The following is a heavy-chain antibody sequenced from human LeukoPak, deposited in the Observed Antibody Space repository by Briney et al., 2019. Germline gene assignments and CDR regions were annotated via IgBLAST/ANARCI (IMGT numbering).Heavy chain of an antibody. CDR3: ARGPGDYFDF. D-gene: IGHD1-14*01. CDR1: GFTFSDAW. Sequence: PGESLRLSCAASGFTFSDAWMSWVRQAPGKGLEWVSVIYSAGNTYYADSVKGRFTISRDNSKNTLYLQMNSLRAEDTAVYCCARGPGDYFDFWGQGTLVTVSS. CDR2: IYSAGNT. V-gene: IGHV3-53*01. J-gene: IGHJ4*02.